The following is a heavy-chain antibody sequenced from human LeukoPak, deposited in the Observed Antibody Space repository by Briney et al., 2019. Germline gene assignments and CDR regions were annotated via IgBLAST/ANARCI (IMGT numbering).Heavy chain of an antibody. V-gene: IGHV3-7*01. D-gene: IGHD6-13*01. CDR2: IKQDGSEK. CDR1: GFTFSTYW. J-gene: IGHJ4*02. CDR3: ARDSAGNDY. Sequence: GGSLRLSCAASGFTFSTYWMNWVRQAPGKGLEWVANIKQDGSEKYYIDSVKGRFTISRDNAKNSLYLQMNSLRAKDTAMYYCARDSAGNDYWGQGTLVTVSS.